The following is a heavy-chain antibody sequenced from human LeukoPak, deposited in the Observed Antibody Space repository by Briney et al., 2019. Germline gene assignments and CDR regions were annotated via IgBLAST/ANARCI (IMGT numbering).Heavy chain of an antibody. D-gene: IGHD3-16*02. J-gene: IGHJ4*02. CDR2: IYYRGST. Sequence: SETLSLTCTVSDGSISSYYWSWVRQPPGKGLEWIGYIYYRGSTNYNPSLKSRVTISVDTSKNQFSLKLSSVTAADTAVYYCASYSLYDYVWGSHRQTFAFDYWGQGSLVTVSS. CDR3: ASYSLYDYVWGSHRQTFAFDY. V-gene: IGHV4-59*01. CDR1: DGSISSYY.